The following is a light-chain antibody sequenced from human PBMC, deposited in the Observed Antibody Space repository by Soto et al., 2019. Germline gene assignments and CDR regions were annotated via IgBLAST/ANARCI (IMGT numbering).Light chain of an antibody. CDR2: GAS. V-gene: IGKV3-15*01. J-gene: IGKJ2*01. CDR1: QSVSRN. CDR3: QQYHDWPPYT. Sequence: EIVMTQSPATLSVSPGERATLSCRASQSVSRNLAWYQQKPGQAPRLLIYGASTRATGIPARFSGSGSGTEFTLTISNLQSEDFAVFYCQQYHDWPPYTFGQGTKLEI.